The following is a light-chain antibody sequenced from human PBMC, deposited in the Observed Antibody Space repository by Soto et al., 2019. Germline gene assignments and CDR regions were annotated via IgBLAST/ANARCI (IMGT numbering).Light chain of an antibody. Sequence: QSALTQPASVSGSPGQSITISCTGTSSDIGTYNYVSWYQQHPGKAPKLMIYEVSYRPSGISNRFSCSNSGNTASLTISGLQAEDEADYYCISYTTTTSWVFGGGTKVTVL. CDR1: SSDIGTYNY. J-gene: IGLJ3*02. CDR2: EVS. V-gene: IGLV2-14*01. CDR3: ISYTTTTSWV.